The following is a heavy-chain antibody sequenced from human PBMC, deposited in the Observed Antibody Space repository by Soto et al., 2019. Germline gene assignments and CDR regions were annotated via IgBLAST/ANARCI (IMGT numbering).Heavy chain of an antibody. Sequence: PAETLSLTCAVSGYSISSGYFWAWIRQPQGKGLEWIGNVYHTGTTYYNPSLKSRVTISVDTSKNQFSLNLNFVTAADTALYYCARVPKGGFDPWGQGXLVTVSS. CDR2: VYHTGTT. D-gene: IGHD3-16*01. CDR1: GYSISSGYF. CDR3: ARVPKGGFDP. J-gene: IGHJ5*02. V-gene: IGHV4-38-2*01.